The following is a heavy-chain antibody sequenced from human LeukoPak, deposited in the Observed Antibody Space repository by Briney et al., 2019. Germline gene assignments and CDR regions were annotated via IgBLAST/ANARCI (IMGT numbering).Heavy chain of an antibody. D-gene: IGHD2-15*01. CDR1: GFTFSSYS. J-gene: IGHJ4*02. CDR3: ARESPPVYCSRAICPPPGLED. V-gene: IGHV3-48*01. CDR2: ISAGSTSL. Sequence: TGGSLRLSCVVFGFTFSSYSMNWVRQAPGKGLEWVSYISAGSTSLYYADSVKGRFSVSRDNAKNSLYLQMNSLRAEDTAVYYCARESPPVYCSRAICPPPGLEDWGQGTLVTVSS.